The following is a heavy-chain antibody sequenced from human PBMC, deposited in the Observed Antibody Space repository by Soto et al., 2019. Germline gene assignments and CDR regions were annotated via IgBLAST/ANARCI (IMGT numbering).Heavy chain of an antibody. CDR3: ARDRSVAGTGELDY. V-gene: IGHV3-13*01. D-gene: IGHD6-19*01. J-gene: IGHJ4*02. Sequence: GGSLRLSCAASGFTFKNNDMHWVRQETGKGLEWASSIGSAGDTYYLGSVKGRFTISRENAKNSVYLQMNSLRAGDTAVYYCARDRSVAGTGELDYWGQGTAVTVSS. CDR2: IGSAGDT. CDR1: GFTFKNND.